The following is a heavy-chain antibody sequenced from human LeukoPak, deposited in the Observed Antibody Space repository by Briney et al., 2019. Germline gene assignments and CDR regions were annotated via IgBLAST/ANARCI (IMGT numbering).Heavy chain of an antibody. J-gene: IGHJ4*02. V-gene: IGHV3-48*03. D-gene: IGHD6-19*01. CDR2: ISTSGTSM. Sequence: GGSLRLSCAASGFSDSSYGFNWVRQAPGRGLEWVSYISTSGTSMYYADSVRGRFTVSRDNAKNSLYLQMNNLRAEDTAVYYCARDRSGWYYFDHWGQGTLVTVSS. CDR3: ARDRSGWYYFDH. CDR1: GFSDSSYG.